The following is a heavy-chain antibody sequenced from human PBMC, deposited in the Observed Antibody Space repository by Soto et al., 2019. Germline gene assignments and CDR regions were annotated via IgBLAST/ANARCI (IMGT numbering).Heavy chain of an antibody. J-gene: IGHJ5*02. CDR2: ISGAGVST. Sequence: PGGSLRLSCAASGVTVSVSTMHWVRRAPGKGLEWVAAISGAGVSTYYADSVRGRFTISRENSKNTLYLQMSSLRAEDTALYYCAKDHLTSGGTFWFDPWGQGTLVTVSS. CDR1: GVTVSVST. V-gene: IGHV3-23*01. D-gene: IGHD6-13*01. CDR3: AKDHLTSGGTFWFDP.